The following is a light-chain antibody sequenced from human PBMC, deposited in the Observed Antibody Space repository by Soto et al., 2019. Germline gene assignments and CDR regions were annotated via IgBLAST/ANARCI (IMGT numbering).Light chain of an antibody. V-gene: IGKV3-15*01. CDR2: GAF. CDR1: QSVRNN. CDR3: QQYNNWPSIT. Sequence: EIEMTQSPATLSVSPGERATLSCRASQSVRNNLAWYQQKPGQAPRLLIYGAFIRATGIPARLSGSGSGTEFTLTISSLQSEDFAVYYCQQYNNWPSITFGQGTRLEIK. J-gene: IGKJ5*01.